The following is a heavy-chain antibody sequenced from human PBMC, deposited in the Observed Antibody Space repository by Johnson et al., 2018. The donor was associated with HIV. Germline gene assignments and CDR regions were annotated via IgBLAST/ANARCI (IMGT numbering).Heavy chain of an antibody. Sequence: QVQLVESGGGLVQPGGSLRLSCAASGFTFSDYYMSWIRQAPGKGLAWVSYISSSGSTIYYADSVKGRFTIPRDNAKNSLYLQMNSLRVEDTAVYYCARDRIRSSHAFDIWGQGTMVTVSS. V-gene: IGHV3-11*04. CDR1: GFTFSDYY. J-gene: IGHJ3*02. CDR3: ARDRIRSSHAFDI. D-gene: IGHD6-6*01. CDR2: ISSSGSTI.